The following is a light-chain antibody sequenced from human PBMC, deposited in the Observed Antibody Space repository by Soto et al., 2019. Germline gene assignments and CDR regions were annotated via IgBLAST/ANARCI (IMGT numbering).Light chain of an antibody. CDR2: DTT. Sequence: QAVVTQEPSLTVSPGGTVTLSCGSSTXAVTNGHYPYWFQQKPGQAPRTLIYDTTNRHSWTPAQFSGSLLGGKAALTLSGAQPEDEAEYYCLLSYNGPYVFGTGTKVTVL. CDR3: LLSYNGPYV. CDR1: TXAVTNGHY. V-gene: IGLV7-46*01. J-gene: IGLJ1*01.